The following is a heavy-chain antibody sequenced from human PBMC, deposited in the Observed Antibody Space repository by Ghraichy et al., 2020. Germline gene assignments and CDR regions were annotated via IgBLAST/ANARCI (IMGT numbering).Heavy chain of an antibody. Sequence: SGPTLVKPTQTLTLTCSFSGFSLTTSGVGVDWIRQPPGKALEWLAVNFWDDDNRYSPSLKRRLTITKDPSKNQVVLTMTTMDPVDTATYYCARRGAPDRVFDYWGQGTLVTVA. J-gene: IGHJ4*02. D-gene: IGHD1-14*01. CDR1: GFSLTTSGVG. CDR3: ARRGAPDRVFDY. V-gene: IGHV2-5*02. CDR2: NFWDDDN.